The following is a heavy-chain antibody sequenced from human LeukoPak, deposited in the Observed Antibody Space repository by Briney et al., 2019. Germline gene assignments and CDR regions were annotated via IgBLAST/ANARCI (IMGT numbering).Heavy chain of an antibody. J-gene: IGHJ3*02. CDR3: ATDPNGDYFGAFDN. D-gene: IGHD4-17*01. CDR1: RFTFTTYA. Sequence: GGSLRLSCVGSRFTFTTYAMTCVRQAPGKGLEWVSSIRGSGGTTLYADSVKGRFAISRDNSKNTLFLQMNSLRAEDTAVYYCATDPNGDYFGAFDNWGQGTMVTVSS. V-gene: IGHV3-23*01. CDR2: IRGSGGTT.